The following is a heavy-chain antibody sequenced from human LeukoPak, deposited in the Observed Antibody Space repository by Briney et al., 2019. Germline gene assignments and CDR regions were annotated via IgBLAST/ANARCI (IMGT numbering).Heavy chain of an antibody. J-gene: IGHJ6*03. CDR1: GGSISSSSYY. V-gene: IGHV4-39*07. CDR2: IYYTGCT. D-gene: IGHD5-12*01. Sequence: PSETLSLTCTVAGGSISSSSYYWGWIRQPPGKGLEWIGSIYYTGCTDYNPSLKSRVTISIDTSKNQFSLKLSSVTAADTAVYYCARLSGYGLHYYYYMDVWGSGTTVTVSS. CDR3: ARLSGYGLHYYYYMDV.